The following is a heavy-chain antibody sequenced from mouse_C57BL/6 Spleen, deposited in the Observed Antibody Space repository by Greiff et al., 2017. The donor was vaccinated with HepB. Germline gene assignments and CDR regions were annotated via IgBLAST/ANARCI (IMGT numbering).Heavy chain of an antibody. CDR1: GYTFTDYE. D-gene: IGHD1-1*01. CDR3: THYGRGPVYAMDY. J-gene: IGHJ4*01. Sequence: VQLQQSGAELVRPGASVTLSCKASGYTFTDYEMHWVKQTPVHGLEWIGAIDPETGGTAYNQKFKGKAILTADKSSSTAYMELRSLTSEDSAVYYGTHYGRGPVYAMDYWGQGTSVTVSS. V-gene: IGHV1-15*01. CDR2: IDPETGGT.